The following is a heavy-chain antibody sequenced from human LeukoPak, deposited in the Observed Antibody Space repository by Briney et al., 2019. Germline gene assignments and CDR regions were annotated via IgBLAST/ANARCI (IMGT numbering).Heavy chain of an antibody. J-gene: IGHJ6*02. CDR3: AREVSPSDHYYYYGVDV. D-gene: IGHD5/OR15-5a*01. CDR1: GASINNNF. CDR2: AYYNGRA. V-gene: IGHV4-59*01. Sequence: PSETLSLTCTVSGASINNNFWTWIRQPPGKGLEWLGYAYYNGRANYNPSLKSRVTISVDTSKNQFSLNLSSVTAADTAVYYCAREVSPSDHYYYYGVDVWGRGTTVTVSS.